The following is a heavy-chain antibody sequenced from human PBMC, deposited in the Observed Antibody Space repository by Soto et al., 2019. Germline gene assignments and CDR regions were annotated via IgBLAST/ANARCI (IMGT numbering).Heavy chain of an antibody. V-gene: IGHV3-74*01. J-gene: IGHJ4*02. D-gene: IGHD2-2*01. CDR1: GFTFSSYW. CDR3: ARDRRRCSSTSCYGGGH. Sequence: EVQLVESGGGLVQPGGSLRLSCAASGFTFSSYWMHWVRQAPGKGLVWVSRINSDGSSTSYADSVKGRFTISRDNAKNTLYLQMNSLRAEDTAVYDCARDRRRCSSTSCYGGGHWGQGTLVTVSS. CDR2: INSDGSST.